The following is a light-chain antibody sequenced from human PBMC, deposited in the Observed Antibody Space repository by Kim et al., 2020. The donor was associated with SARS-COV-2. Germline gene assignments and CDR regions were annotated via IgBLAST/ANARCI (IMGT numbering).Light chain of an antibody. CDR3: QQFNSYYT. CDR2: EAS. J-gene: IGKJ2*01. V-gene: IGKV1-5*03. CDR1: QNINNW. Sequence: LSASVGDRVIMTCRANQNINNWVAWYQQKPGKAPRLLIYEASILESGVPSRFSGSGSGTEFTLTISSLQPDDFATYYCQQFNSYYTFGQGTKLEI.